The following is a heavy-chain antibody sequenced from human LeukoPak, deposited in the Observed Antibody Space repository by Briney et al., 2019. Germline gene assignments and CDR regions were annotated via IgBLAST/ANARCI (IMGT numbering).Heavy chain of an antibody. CDR2: MNPNSGNT. Sequence: ASVKVSCKASGYTFTSYDINWVRQATGQGLEWMGWMNPNSGNTGYAQKFRGRVTITRNTSISTAYMELSSLRSEDTAVYYCARAYYDSSGYRPYWYFDLWGRGTLVTVSP. CDR1: GYTFTSYD. J-gene: IGHJ2*01. V-gene: IGHV1-8*01. D-gene: IGHD3-22*01. CDR3: ARAYYDSSGYRPYWYFDL.